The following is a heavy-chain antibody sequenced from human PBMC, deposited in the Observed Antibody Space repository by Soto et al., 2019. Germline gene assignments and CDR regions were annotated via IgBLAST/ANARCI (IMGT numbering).Heavy chain of an antibody. CDR3: ARQIGYCSGGSCYGGYYYYYYGMDV. CDR1: GFTFSSYD. Sequence: EVQLVESGGGLVQPGGSLRLSCAASGFTFSSYDMHWVRQATGKGLEWVSAIGTAGDTYYPGSVKGRFTISRENAKNSLYLQMNSLRAEDTAVYYCARQIGYCSGGSCYGGYYYYYYGMDVWGQGTTVTVSS. J-gene: IGHJ6*02. CDR2: IGTAGDT. D-gene: IGHD2-15*01. V-gene: IGHV3-13*01.